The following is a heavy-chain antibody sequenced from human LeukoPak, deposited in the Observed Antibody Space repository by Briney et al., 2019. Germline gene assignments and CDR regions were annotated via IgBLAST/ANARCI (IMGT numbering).Heavy chain of an antibody. Sequence: SETLSLTCTVPGGSISSYYWSWIRQPAGKGLEWIGRIYTSGSTNYNPSLKSRVTMSVDTSKNQFSLKLSSVTAADTAVYYCARNRQWLDANAFDIWGQGTMVTVSS. CDR2: IYTSGST. CDR1: GGSISSYY. V-gene: IGHV4-4*07. D-gene: IGHD6-19*01. J-gene: IGHJ3*02. CDR3: ARNRQWLDANAFDI.